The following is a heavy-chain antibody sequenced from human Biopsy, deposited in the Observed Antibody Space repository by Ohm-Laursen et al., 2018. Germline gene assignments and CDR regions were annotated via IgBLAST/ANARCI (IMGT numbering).Heavy chain of an antibody. V-gene: IGHV1-8*01. J-gene: IGHJ4*02. Sequence: ASVKVSCKASGYTFTNYNVNWVRQATGQGLEWMGWMNPNSGNTGYAQKFQGNITMTKNTSMSTAYMEMSRLRSDDTAVYYCALQSVAQMKNFDYWGQGTLVTVSS. CDR2: MNPNSGNT. CDR1: GYTFTNYN. CDR3: ALQSVAQMKNFDY. D-gene: IGHD6-19*01.